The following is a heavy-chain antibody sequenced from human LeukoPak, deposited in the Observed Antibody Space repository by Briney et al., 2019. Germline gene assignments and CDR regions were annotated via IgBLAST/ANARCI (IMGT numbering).Heavy chain of an antibody. CDR3: ASKYDYVWGSYRAPFDY. CDR1: VCTFSSYA. CDR2: SIPIFGTA. V-gene: IGHV1-69*13. Sequence: ASVKVSCKASVCTFSSYAISWVRQPRGQGLEWMGGSIPIFGTANYAQKFQGRVTIAADESTSTAYMELSSLRSEETAVYYCASKYDYVWGSYRAPFDYWGQGTLVTVSS. J-gene: IGHJ4*02. D-gene: IGHD3-16*02.